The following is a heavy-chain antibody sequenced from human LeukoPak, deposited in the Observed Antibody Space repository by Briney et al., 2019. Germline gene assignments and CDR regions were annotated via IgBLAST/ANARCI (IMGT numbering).Heavy chain of an antibody. Sequence: ASVKVSCKASGYTFTSYYMHWVRQAPGQGLEWMGGFDPEDGETIYAQKFQGRVTMTEDTSTDTAYMELSSLRSEDTAVYYCATSTAYGDLFDYWGQGTLVTVSS. CDR1: GYTFTSYY. D-gene: IGHD4-17*01. J-gene: IGHJ4*02. CDR3: ATSTAYGDLFDY. V-gene: IGHV1-24*01. CDR2: FDPEDGET.